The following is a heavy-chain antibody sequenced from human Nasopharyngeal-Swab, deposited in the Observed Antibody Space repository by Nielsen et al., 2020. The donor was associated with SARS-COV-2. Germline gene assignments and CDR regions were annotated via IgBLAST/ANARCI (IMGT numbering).Heavy chain of an antibody. Sequence: SETLSLTCTVSGVSISSGDNYWSWIRQPPGKGLEWIGYIYYSGSTYYSPSLKSRVTISVDTSKNQFSLKLSSVTAADTAVYYCARVGASGYYFDDYWGQGTLVTVSS. V-gene: IGHV4-30-4*01. CDR3: ARVGASGYYFDDY. CDR1: GVSISSGDNY. D-gene: IGHD3-22*01. CDR2: IYYSGST. J-gene: IGHJ4*02.